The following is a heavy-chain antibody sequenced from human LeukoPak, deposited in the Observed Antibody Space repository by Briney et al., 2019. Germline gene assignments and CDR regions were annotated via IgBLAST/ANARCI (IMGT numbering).Heavy chain of an antibody. CDR1: GGSISSGSYY. Sequence: PSQTLSLTCTVSGGSISSGSYYWSWIRQPAGKGLEWIGRIYTSGSTNYNPSLKSRVTISVDTSKNQFSLKLSSVTAADTAVYYCARDRQYCSSTSCYPPYDYYYMDVWGKGTTVTVSS. D-gene: IGHD2-2*01. V-gene: IGHV4-61*02. CDR3: ARDRQYCSSTSCYPPYDYYYMDV. CDR2: IYTSGST. J-gene: IGHJ6*03.